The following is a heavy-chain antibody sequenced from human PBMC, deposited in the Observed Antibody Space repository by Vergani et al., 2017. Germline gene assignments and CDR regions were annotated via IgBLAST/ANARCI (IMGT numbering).Heavy chain of an antibody. J-gene: IGHJ6*02. CDR1: DSSIMTNPY. CDR3: ARHRGSGGFFPSSYFYGMDV. CDR2: IHHSGYT. V-gene: IGHV4-38-2*01. D-gene: IGHD3-10*01. Sequence: QVQLQESGPGLVKPSETLTLTCDVSDSSIMTNPYWGWFRQSPGKGLECIGCIHHSGYTHYNSSLKSRVSISIVSSSKFSLSLTSVTAAATAIYYWARHRGSGGFFPSSYFYGMDVWGHGTTVTVSS.